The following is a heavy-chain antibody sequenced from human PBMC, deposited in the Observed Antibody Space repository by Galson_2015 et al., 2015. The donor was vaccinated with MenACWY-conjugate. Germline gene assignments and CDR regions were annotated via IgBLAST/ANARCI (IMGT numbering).Heavy chain of an antibody. J-gene: IGHJ4*02. V-gene: IGHV3-7*03. CDR2: IKQGGGEK. Sequence: SLRLSCAASGFTFSDFWLTWVRQAPGKGLVWVANIKQGGGEKYYVDSVKGRFTISRDNAQKSLYLQMNSLRAEDTAVYYCATTGGRAVAGTDWGQGTLVTVSS. D-gene: IGHD6-19*01. CDR1: GFTFSDFW. CDR3: ATTGGRAVAGTD.